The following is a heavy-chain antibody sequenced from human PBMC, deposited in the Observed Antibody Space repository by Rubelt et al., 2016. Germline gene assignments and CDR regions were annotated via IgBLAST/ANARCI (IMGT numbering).Heavy chain of an antibody. V-gene: IGHV3-74*01. Sequence: EVQLVESGGGLVQPGGSLRLSCAASGFTFSSYWMHWVRQAPGKGLVWVPRINSEWDSVRGVLTSARENAKKTLYLQRNSRGAEDTAVYYGARGVGELRSEYFQHWGQGTLVIVSS. CDR1: GFTFSSYW. CDR2: INSEW. CDR3: ARGVGELRSEYFQH. D-gene: IGHD1-7*01. J-gene: IGHJ1*01.